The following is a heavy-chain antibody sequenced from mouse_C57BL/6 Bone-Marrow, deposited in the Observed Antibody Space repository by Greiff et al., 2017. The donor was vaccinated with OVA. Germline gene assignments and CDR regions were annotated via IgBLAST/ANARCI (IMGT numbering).Heavy chain of an antibody. Sequence: QVQLQQSGPGLVQPSQRLSITCTVSGFSLTSYGVHWVRQSPGKGLEWLGVIWSGGSTDYNAAFISRLSISKDNSKSQVFFKMNSLQADDTAIYYCARGNYYGSSLYYYAMDYWGQGTSVTVSS. V-gene: IGHV2-2*01. CDR1: GFSLTSYG. J-gene: IGHJ4*01. CDR2: IWSGGST. D-gene: IGHD1-1*01. CDR3: ARGNYYGSSLYYYAMDY.